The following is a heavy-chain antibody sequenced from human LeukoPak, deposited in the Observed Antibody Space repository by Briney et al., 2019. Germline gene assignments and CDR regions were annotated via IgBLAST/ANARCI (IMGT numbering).Heavy chain of an antibody. Sequence: GGSLRLSCAASGFTFSSYWMTWVRQAPGKGLEWVANIKQDGSEKYYVDSVKGRFTISRDNAKNSLYLQMNSLRAEDTAVYYCAREGWGLSVADAFDIWGQGTMVTVSS. CDR3: AREGWGLSVADAFDI. CDR1: GFTFSSYW. V-gene: IGHV3-7*01. J-gene: IGHJ3*02. D-gene: IGHD1-26*01. CDR2: IKQDGSEK.